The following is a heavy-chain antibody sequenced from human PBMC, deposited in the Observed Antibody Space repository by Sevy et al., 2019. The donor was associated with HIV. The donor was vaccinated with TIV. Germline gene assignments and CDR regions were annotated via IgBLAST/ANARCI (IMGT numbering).Heavy chain of an antibody. Sequence: GGSLRLSCAASGFTFSSYWMHWVRQAPGKGLVWVSRINSDGSSTSYADSVKGRFTISRDNAKNMLYLQMNSLRAEDTAVYYCARGPRGRFYYYYGMDVWGQGTTVTVSS. D-gene: IGHD3-16*01. CDR3: ARGPRGRFYYYYGMDV. J-gene: IGHJ6*02. V-gene: IGHV3-74*01. CDR2: INSDGSST. CDR1: GFTFSSYW.